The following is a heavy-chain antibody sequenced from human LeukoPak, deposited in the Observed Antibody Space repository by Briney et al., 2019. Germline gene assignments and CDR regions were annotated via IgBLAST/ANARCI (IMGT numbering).Heavy chain of an antibody. CDR1: GFTFGDYA. CDR2: IRSKAYGGTT. Sequence: GGSLRLSCTASGFTFGDYAMSWVRQAPGKGLEWVGFIRSKAYGGTTEYAASVKGRFTISRDDSKSIAYLQMNSLKTEDTAVYYRTRDRPHIVVVPALHYMDVWGKGTTVTVSS. CDR3: TRDRPHIVVVPALHYMDV. V-gene: IGHV3-49*04. J-gene: IGHJ6*03. D-gene: IGHD2-2*01.